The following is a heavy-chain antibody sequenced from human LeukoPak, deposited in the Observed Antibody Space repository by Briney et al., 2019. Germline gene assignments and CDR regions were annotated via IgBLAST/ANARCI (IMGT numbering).Heavy chain of an antibody. D-gene: IGHD6-13*01. CDR1: GGTFSSYA. CDR3: ARSQQLVRRYFDY. V-gene: IGHV1-69*06. CDR2: IIPIFGTA. Sequence: SVKVSCKASGGTFSSYAISWVRQAPGQGLEWMGGIIPIFGTANYAQKFQGRVAITADKSTSTAYMELSSLRSEDTAVYYCARSQQLVRRYFDYWGQGTLVTVSS. J-gene: IGHJ4*02.